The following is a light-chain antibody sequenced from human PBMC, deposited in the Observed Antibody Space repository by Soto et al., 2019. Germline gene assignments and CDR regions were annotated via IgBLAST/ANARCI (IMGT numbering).Light chain of an antibody. J-gene: IGKJ1*01. V-gene: IGKV1-5*01. CDR2: DAS. CDR3: QQYNRYSPWT. CDR1: QSISSS. Sequence: DIQMTQSPSTLSASVGDRVTITCRASQSISSSLAWYQQKPGKAPNLLIYDASSLESGVPSRFSGSGSGTEFTLTISSLQPDDFATYFCQQYNRYSPWTFGKGTKVDIK.